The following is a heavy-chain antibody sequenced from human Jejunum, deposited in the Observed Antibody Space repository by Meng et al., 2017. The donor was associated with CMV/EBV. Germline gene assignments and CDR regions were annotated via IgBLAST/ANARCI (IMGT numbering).Heavy chain of an antibody. CDR3: AVTMTRGDTVDSLDF. CDR2: IYSRGSIT. CDR1: GVTFSTYA. J-gene: IGHJ4*02. D-gene: IGHD3-10*01. Sequence: GVTFSTYAMSWGRQAPGKGLEWVSVIYSRGSITYYADSVKGRFTISRDNSKNTLYLQMNRLRAEDTAVYYCAVTMTRGDTVDSLDFWGQGTLVTVSS. V-gene: IGHV3-23*03.